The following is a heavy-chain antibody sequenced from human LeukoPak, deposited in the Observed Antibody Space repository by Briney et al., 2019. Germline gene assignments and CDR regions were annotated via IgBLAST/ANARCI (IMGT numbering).Heavy chain of an antibody. CDR2: INHSGST. CDR1: GGSFSGYY. J-gene: IGHJ5*02. D-gene: IGHD3-16*02. CDR3: ARGRYYDYVWGSYPGTWFDP. Sequence: PSETLSLTCAVYGGSFSGYYWSWIRQPPGKGLEWIGEINHSGSTNYNPSLKSRVTISVDTSENQFSLKLSSATAADTAVYYCARGRYYDYVWGSYPGTWFDPWGQGTLVTVSS. V-gene: IGHV4-34*01.